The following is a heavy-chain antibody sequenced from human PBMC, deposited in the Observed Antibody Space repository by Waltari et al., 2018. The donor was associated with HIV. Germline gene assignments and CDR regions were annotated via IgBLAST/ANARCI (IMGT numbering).Heavy chain of an antibody. Sequence: EVHLVESGGGLVQPGGSLRLSCAASGFTFSTYWMSWFRQAPGKGLDWVANIQQDGSEKSYSDSVKGRFTISRDNAKNSLYLQMNSLRAEDTSLYYCARDSRGGSGHNFDIWGQGTMVTVSS. J-gene: IGHJ3*02. CDR1: GFTFSTYW. D-gene: IGHD2-15*01. V-gene: IGHV3-7*01. CDR2: IQQDGSEK. CDR3: ARDSRGGSGHNFDI.